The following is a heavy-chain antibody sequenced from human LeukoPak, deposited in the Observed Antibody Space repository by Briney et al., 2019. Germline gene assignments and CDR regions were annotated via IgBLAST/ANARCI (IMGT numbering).Heavy chain of an antibody. D-gene: IGHD6-13*01. CDR3: AKAYSSTWRNPVDY. Sequence: GGSLRLSCAASGFTISSYTMSWVRQAPGKGLEWVSAISGSGGSTYNADSVKGRFTISRDNSKNTLYLQMNSLRVEDTAVYYCAKAYSSTWRNPVDYWGQGTLVTVSS. CDR1: GFTISSYT. CDR2: ISGSGGST. J-gene: IGHJ4*02. V-gene: IGHV3-23*01.